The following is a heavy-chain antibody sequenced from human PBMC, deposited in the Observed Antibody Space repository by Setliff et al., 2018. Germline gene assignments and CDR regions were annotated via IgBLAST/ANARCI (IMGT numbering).Heavy chain of an antibody. D-gene: IGHD2-21*01. CDR2: IMDGRDT. V-gene: IGHV4-34*01. J-gene: IGHJ6*03. CDR3: ARGLEGEDYFYYMDV. Sequence: SETLSLTCAIYGESSSGYYWSWIRQSPGKTLEWIGEIMDGRDTVYNPSLKSRVTMSVDKSKNQFSLKLTSVTAADTAVYYCARGLEGEDYFYYMDVWGKGNTVTVSS. CDR1: GESSSGYY.